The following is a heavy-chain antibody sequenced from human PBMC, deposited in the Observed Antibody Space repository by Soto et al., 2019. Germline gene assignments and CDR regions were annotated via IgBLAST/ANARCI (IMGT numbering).Heavy chain of an antibody. CDR1: GGTFSSYA. Sequence: QVQLVQSGAEVKKPGSSVKVSCKASGGTFSSYAISWVRQAPGQGLEWMGGIIPIFGTANYAQKFQGRVTITADESTSTAYMALSSLRSEDTAVYYCARPGYTAMVERWDFDYWGQGTLVTVSS. V-gene: IGHV1-69*01. J-gene: IGHJ4*02. CDR3: ARPGYTAMVERWDFDY. D-gene: IGHD5-18*01. CDR2: IIPIFGTA.